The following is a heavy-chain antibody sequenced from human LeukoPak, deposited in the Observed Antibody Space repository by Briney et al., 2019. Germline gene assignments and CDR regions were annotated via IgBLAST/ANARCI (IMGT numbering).Heavy chain of an antibody. D-gene: IGHD2-15*01. CDR3: ARVVVVVVAAIPYYYYYYMDV. Sequence: PSETLSLTCTVSGGSISSGSHYWSWIRQPAGKGLEWIGYIYYSGNTNYNPSLESRVTILVDTSKNQFSLKLSSVTAADTAVYYCARVVVVVVAAIPYYYYYYMDVWGKGTTVTVSS. J-gene: IGHJ6*03. V-gene: IGHV4-61*10. CDR2: IYYSGNT. CDR1: GGSISSGSHY.